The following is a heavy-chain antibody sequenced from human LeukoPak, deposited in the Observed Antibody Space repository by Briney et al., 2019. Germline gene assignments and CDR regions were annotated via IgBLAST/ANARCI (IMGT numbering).Heavy chain of an antibody. CDR3: AKSSLKYYFDS. D-gene: IGHD6-6*01. J-gene: IGHJ4*02. CDR2: ITGSGDST. V-gene: IGHV3-23*01. Sequence: PGGSLRLSCAASGFTFSSYAMNWVRQAPGKGLEWVSIITGSGDSTYYADSVKGRFTFSRDNSKNTVYLQVNSLRAEDTAIYYCAKSSLKYYFDSWGQGTLVTVSS. CDR1: GFTFSSYA.